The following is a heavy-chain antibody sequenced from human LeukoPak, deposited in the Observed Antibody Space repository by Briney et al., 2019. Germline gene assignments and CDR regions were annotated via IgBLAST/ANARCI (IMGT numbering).Heavy chain of an antibody. CDR2: IYYSGST. V-gene: IGHV4-59*08. Sequence: PSETLSLTCTVSGGSISSYYWSWIRQSPGKGLEWVGYIYYSGSTNYNPSLKSRVTISGDTSKNQFSLKLSSVTAADTAVYYCARHSPGSLSGNYVLDYWGQGTLVTVSS. CDR3: ARHSPGSLSGNYVLDY. J-gene: IGHJ4*02. D-gene: IGHD1-26*01. CDR1: GGSISSYY.